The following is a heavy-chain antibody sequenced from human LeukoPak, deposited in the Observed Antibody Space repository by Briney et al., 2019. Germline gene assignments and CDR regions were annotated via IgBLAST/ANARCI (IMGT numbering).Heavy chain of an antibody. CDR3: ARAAAGTGFDP. CDR2: IYYSGST. D-gene: IGHD6-13*01. J-gene: IGHJ5*02. Sequence: PSGTLSLTCAVSGGSISSSNWWSWVRQPPGKGLEWIGSIYYSGSTYYNPSLKSRVTISVDTSKNQFSLKLSSVTAADTAVYYCARAAAGTGFDPWGQGTLVTVSS. CDR1: GGSISSSNW. V-gene: IGHV4-4*02.